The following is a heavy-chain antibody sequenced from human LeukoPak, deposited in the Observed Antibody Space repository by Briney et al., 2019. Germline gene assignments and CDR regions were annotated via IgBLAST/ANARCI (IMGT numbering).Heavy chain of an antibody. CDR1: GFTLSSYW. D-gene: IGHD2-2*01. J-gene: IGHJ4*02. CDR2: IKPDGSKE. V-gene: IGHV3-7*03. CDR3: ARDAMRGRDLDY. Sequence: PGGSLRLSCAASGFTLSSYWMTWVRQAPGKGLEWVAKIKPDGSKEYYVDSVKGRFTISRDNAKNSLYLQMNSPRAEDTAVYHCARDAMRGRDLDYWGQGTLVTVSS.